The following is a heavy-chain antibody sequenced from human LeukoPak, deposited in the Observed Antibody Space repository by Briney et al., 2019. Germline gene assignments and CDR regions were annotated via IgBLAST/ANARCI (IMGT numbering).Heavy chain of an antibody. CDR1: GGTFSSYA. D-gene: IGHD6-6*01. CDR3: ARDRPSSSSAVRAFDI. V-gene: IGHV1-69*05. CDR2: IIPIFGTA. Sequence: SVKVSCKASGGTFSSYAISWVRQAPGQGLERMGGIIPIFGTANYAQKFQGRVTITTDESTSTAYMELSSLRSEDTAVYYCARDRPSSSSAVRAFDIWGQGTMVTVSS. J-gene: IGHJ3*02.